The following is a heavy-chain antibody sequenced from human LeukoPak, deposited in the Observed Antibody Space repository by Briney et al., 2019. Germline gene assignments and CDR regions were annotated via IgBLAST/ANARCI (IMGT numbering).Heavy chain of an antibody. CDR2: IIPILGIA. Sequence: SVKVSCKASGGTFSSYAISCVRQAPGEGREWMGRIIPILGIANYAQKFQGRVTITADQSTRTAYMEPSSLRSEDTAVYYCARDPHVSGDWGQGTLVTVSS. D-gene: IGHD3-10*01. V-gene: IGHV1-69*04. J-gene: IGHJ4*02. CDR1: GGTFSSYA. CDR3: ARDPHVSGD.